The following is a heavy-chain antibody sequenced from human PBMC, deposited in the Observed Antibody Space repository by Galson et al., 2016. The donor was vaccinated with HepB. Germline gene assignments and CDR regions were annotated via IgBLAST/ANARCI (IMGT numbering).Heavy chain of an antibody. CDR2: FSFDRKNI. Sequence: SLRLSCAGSGFTFSGYSMIWVRQAPGKGLEWVAIFSFDRKNIDYADSVRGRFTVSRDNSKNTLYLQMKDLRPEDTAMYFCARDLTPAAEGYWLDPWGQGTQVIVSS. V-gene: IGHV3-30*04. CDR3: ARDLTPAAEGYWLDP. D-gene: IGHD6-13*01. CDR1: GFTFSGYS. J-gene: IGHJ5*02.